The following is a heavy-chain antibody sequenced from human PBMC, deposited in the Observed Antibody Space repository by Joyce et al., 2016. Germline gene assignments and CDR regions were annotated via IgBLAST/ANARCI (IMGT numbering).Heavy chain of an antibody. CDR1: GFTFSGYS. Sequence: EVQLVESGGGLVKPGGSLRLFCAASGFTFSGYSMSWVRQAPGKGLGWVSSLSSSSAYIKYTDSVKGRFTISRDNAKNSLYLQMNSLRVEDTAVYYCARSSYTNGIFDYWGQGTLVTVSS. CDR3: ARSSYTNGIFDY. V-gene: IGHV3-21*01. J-gene: IGHJ4*02. CDR2: LSSSSAYI. D-gene: IGHD2-8*01.